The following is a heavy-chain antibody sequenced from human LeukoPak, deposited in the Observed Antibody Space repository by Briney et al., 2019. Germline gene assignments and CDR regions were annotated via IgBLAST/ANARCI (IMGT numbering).Heavy chain of an antibody. Sequence: PGGSLRLSCAASGFTFDDYGMSWVRQAPGKGLEWVSSISSSSSYKYYADSVKGRFTISRDNAKNSLYLQMNSLRAEDTAVYYCARTTSPWGYYDYVWGSYRGYYFDYWGQGTLVTVSS. CDR1: GFTFDDYG. CDR3: ARTTSPWGYYDYVWGSYRGYYFDY. D-gene: IGHD3-16*02. J-gene: IGHJ4*02. CDR2: ISSSSSYK. V-gene: IGHV3-21*01.